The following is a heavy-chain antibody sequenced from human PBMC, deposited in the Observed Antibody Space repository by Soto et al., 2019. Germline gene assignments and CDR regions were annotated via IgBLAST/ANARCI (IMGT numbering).Heavy chain of an antibody. V-gene: IGHV1-18*01. CDR2: ISPYSGYT. CDR1: GYNFIKYG. Sequence: QVQLVQSGAEVKKPGASVKVSCKGLGYNFIKYGINWVRQAPGQGLEWMGWISPYSGYTHSAQKFQGRLTLTTDTAATTAYMELRSLSSADTALYYCTREAMDVISAAQPSHFDSWGQGTLVTVSS. J-gene: IGHJ4*02. CDR3: TREAMDVISAAQPSHFDS.